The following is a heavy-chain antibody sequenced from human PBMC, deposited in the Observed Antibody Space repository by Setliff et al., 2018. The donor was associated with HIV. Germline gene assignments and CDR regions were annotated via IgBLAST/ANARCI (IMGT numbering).Heavy chain of an antibody. CDR1: DASISNYH. J-gene: IGHJ5*02. Sequence: SETLSLTCTVYDASISNYHWSWIRQPPGKELELIGYIYYSGSTNYNPSLKSRVTISIDTSTNQFSLKLSSVTAADTAVYYCARLFIPNYFDPWGQGTLVTVSS. V-gene: IGHV4-59*08. D-gene: IGHD2-21*01. CDR3: ARLFIPNYFDP. CDR2: IYYSGST.